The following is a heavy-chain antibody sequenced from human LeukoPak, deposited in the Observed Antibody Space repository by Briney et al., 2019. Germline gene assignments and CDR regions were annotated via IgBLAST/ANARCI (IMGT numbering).Heavy chain of an antibody. CDR1: VFTYSGYR. CDR3: AKDKKYSGTYFDY. J-gene: IGHJ4*02. V-gene: IGHV3-7*03. D-gene: IGHD4-23*01. Sequence: GGSLRLSCAVSVFTYSGYRVRGLPGAPGRAGEGVAHIRQDGSEIYYGDSVRGRFTIPRDNAKNSVSLQMNSASGGDAGVYYCAKDKKYSGTYFDYWGQGTLVTVSS. CDR2: IRQDGSEI.